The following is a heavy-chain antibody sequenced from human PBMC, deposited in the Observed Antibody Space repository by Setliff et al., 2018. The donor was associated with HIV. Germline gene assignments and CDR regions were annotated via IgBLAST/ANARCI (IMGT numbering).Heavy chain of an antibody. J-gene: IGHJ6*03. CDR2: IIPIFGTP. CDR1: GGIFSRFA. Sequence: ASGGIFSRFAFSWVRQAPGQGLEWMGGIIPIFGTPNYAQKFQGRVTITTDESTNTVYMELYSLASEDTAIYYCASSAGAVPTTAPYGDYYYYFYMDVWGKGTTVTVSS. D-gene: IGHD1-1*01. V-gene: IGHV1-69*05. CDR3: ASSAGAVPTTAPYGDYYYYFYMDV.